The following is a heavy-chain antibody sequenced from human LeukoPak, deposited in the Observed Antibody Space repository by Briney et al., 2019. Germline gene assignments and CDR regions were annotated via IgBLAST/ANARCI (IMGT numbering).Heavy chain of an antibody. J-gene: IGHJ4*02. CDR2: ISAYNGNT. D-gene: IGHD5-18*01. V-gene: IGHV1-18*01. CDR1: GYTFTSYG. Sequence: ASVKVSCKASGYTFTSYGISWVRQAPGQGPEWMGWISAYNGNTNYAQKLQGRVTMTTDTSTSTAYMELRSLRSDDAAVYYCARDLGGGYSYGLDYWGQGTLVTVSS. CDR3: ARDLGGGYSYGLDY.